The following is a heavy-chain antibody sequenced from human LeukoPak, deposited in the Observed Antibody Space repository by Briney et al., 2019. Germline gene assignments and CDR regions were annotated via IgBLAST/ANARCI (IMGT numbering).Heavy chain of an antibody. CDR2: ISSSSSYI. D-gene: IGHD4-11*01. V-gene: IGHV3-21*04. CDR1: GFTFSNAW. CDR3: ARVASNYDFDY. Sequence: GGSLRLSCAASGFTFSNAWMSWVRQAPGKGLEWVSSISSSSSYIYYADSVKGRFTISRDNAKNSLYLQMNSLRAEDTALYYCARVASNYDFDYWGQGTLVTVSS. J-gene: IGHJ4*02.